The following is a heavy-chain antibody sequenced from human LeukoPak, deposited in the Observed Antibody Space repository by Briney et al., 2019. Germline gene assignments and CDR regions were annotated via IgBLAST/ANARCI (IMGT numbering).Heavy chain of an antibody. CDR2: INTNTGNP. CDR3: ARDYTIAVGTTTYLQH. V-gene: IGHV7-4-1*02. J-gene: IGHJ1*01. D-gene: IGHD1-14*01. Sequence: WASVKVSCKASGYIFSVYALIWVRQAPGQGLELMGWINTNTGNPTYAQGFTGRFVFSLDTSVSTAYLQISSLKAEDTAVYYCARDYTIAVGTTTYLQHWGQGTLVTVSS. CDR1: GYIFSVYA.